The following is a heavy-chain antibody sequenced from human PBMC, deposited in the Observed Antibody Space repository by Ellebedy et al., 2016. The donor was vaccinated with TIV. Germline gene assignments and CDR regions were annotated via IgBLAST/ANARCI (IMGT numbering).Heavy chain of an antibody. CDR2: ISGSGGST. J-gene: IGHJ6*02. CDR1: GFTFSSYA. Sequence: GESLKISXAASGFTFSSYAMSWVRQAPGKGLEWVSAISGSGGSTYYADSVKGRFTISRDNSKNTLYLQMNSLRAEDTAVYYCAKYQTGRTSGRYGMDVWGQGTTVTVSS. CDR3: AKYQTGRTSGRYGMDV. V-gene: IGHV3-23*01. D-gene: IGHD1-14*01.